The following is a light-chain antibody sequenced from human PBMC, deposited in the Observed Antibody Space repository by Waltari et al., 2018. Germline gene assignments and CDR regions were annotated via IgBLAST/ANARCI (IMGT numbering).Light chain of an antibody. CDR2: EVM. CDR3: CSKSTPRSVV. J-gene: IGLJ2*01. V-gene: IGLV2-23*02. Sequence: QSALTQPASVSGSPGQSITVSCTGSSSDIGTYNLVSWFQQHPGKAPKLLIYEVMQRPSGVSNRFSGSKSGNTASLTVSGLQPEDEAHYYCCSKSTPRSVVFGGGTRVTVL. CDR1: SSDIGTYNL.